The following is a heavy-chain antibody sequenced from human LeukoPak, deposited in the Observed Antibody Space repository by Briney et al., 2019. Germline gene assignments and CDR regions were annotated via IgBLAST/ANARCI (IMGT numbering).Heavy chain of an antibody. J-gene: IGHJ3*02. CDR3: ARGNYRDYGFWSGELNAFDI. CDR2: IIPIFGTA. D-gene: IGHD3-3*01. CDR1: GGTFSSYA. V-gene: IGHV1-69*01. Sequence: SVKVSCKASGGTFSSYAISWVRQAPGQGLEWMGGIIPIFGTANYAQKFQGRVTITADESTSTAYMELSSLRSEDTAVYYCARGNYRDYGFWSGELNAFDIWGQGTMVTVSS.